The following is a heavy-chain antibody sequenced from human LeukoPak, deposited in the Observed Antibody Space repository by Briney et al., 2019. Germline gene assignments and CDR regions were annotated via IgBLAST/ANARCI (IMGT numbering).Heavy chain of an antibody. CDR2: IYYSGST. V-gene: IGHV4-39*07. D-gene: IGHD3-10*01. CDR3: AGDLSGGLLWFGELFYWFDP. CDR1: GGSISSSSYY. Sequence: SETLSLTCTVSGGSISSSSYYWGWIRQPPGKGLEWIGSIYYSGSTYYNPSLKSRVTISVDTSKNQFSLKLSSVTAADTAVYYCAGDLSGGLLWFGELFYWFDPWGQGTLVTVSS. J-gene: IGHJ5*02.